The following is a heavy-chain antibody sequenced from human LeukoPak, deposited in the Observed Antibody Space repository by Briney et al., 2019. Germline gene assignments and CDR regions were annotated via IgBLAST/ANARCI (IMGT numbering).Heavy chain of an antibody. CDR2: IYYSRST. D-gene: IGHD3-22*01. Sequence: SETLSLTCTVSGGSISSYYWSWIRQPPGKGLEWIGYIYYSRSTNYNPSLKSRVTISVDTSKNQFSLKLSSVTAADTAVYYCARHYYDYGGFDYWGQGTLVTVSS. CDR3: ARHYYDYGGFDY. CDR1: GGSISSYY. J-gene: IGHJ4*02. V-gene: IGHV4-59*08.